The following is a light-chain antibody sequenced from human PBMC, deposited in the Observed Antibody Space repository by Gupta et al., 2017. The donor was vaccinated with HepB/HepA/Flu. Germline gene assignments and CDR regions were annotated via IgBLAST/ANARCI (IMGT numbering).Light chain of an antibody. Sequence: DIQMTQSPSTLSASVGDRVTLTCRASESISRWLASYQQKPGKAPKLLIYKASSLESGVPSRFIGSGSGTEFTLTISSLQPDDFATYYCQQYNSYSWTFGQGTKVEIK. V-gene: IGKV1-5*03. CDR1: ESISRW. CDR2: KAS. J-gene: IGKJ1*01. CDR3: QQYNSYSWT.